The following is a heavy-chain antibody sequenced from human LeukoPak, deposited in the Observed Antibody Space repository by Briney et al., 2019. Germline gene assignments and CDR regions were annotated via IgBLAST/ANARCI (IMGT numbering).Heavy chain of an antibody. CDR3: ARLKYRSAWHWDY. Sequence: SETLSLTCAVYGGSFSGNYWNWIRQPPGKGLEWIGEINDSGRTNYNPSLKSRVSISVDTSTKQFSLKLSSVTAADTAVYYCARLKYRSAWHWDYWGQGTLVTVSS. V-gene: IGHV4-34*01. D-gene: IGHD6-19*01. CDR1: GGSFSGNY. CDR2: INDSGRT. J-gene: IGHJ4*02.